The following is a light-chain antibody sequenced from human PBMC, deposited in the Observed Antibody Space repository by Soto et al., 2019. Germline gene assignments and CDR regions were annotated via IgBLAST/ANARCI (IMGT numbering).Light chain of an antibody. CDR3: QQYDNFPPT. V-gene: IGKV1D-16*01. J-gene: IGKJ4*01. Sequence: DVQMTQSPASLSASVGDRVTITCRASQNVNNWLAWYQQTPGRSPKSLIYGTSILQDGVPSRFSGTGSGTHCTLTIDGLQPEDSATYYCQQYDNFPPTFGGGTKVEI. CDR1: QNVNNW. CDR2: GTS.